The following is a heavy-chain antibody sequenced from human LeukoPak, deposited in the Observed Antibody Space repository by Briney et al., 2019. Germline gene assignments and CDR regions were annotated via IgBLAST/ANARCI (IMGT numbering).Heavy chain of an antibody. V-gene: IGHV3-23*01. CDR3: ANRRGYSGYDKGEFDY. D-gene: IGHD5-12*01. CDR1: GFTFSSYA. J-gene: IGHJ4*02. CDR2: ISGGGDYT. Sequence: GGSLRLSCAASGFTFSSYAMTWVRQAPGKGLEWVSGISGGGDYTYYADSVKGRFTISRDNSKNTLYLQMNSLRVEDPGVYYCANRRGYSGYDKGEFDYWGQGTLVTVSS.